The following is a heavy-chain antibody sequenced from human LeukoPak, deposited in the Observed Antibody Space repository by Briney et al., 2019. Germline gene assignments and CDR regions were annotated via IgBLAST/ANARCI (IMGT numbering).Heavy chain of an antibody. Sequence: GRSLRLSCAASGFTFSSSAMHWVRQAPDKGLEWVAVISCDGSNKYYADSVKGRFTISRDNSKNTLYLQMNSLRADDTAVYYCARDRDSSGWYEGFDYWGQGTLVTVSS. V-gene: IGHV3-30-3*01. D-gene: IGHD6-19*01. CDR2: ISCDGSNK. CDR3: ARDRDSSGWYEGFDY. J-gene: IGHJ4*02. CDR1: GFTFSSSA.